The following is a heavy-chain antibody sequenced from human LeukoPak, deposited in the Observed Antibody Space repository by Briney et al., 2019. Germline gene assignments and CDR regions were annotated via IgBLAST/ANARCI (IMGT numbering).Heavy chain of an antibody. CDR2: IRYDGSNK. CDR1: GFTFSSDG. V-gene: IGHV3-30*02. CDR3: AKDRVLLWFGELSKDDY. J-gene: IGHJ4*02. Sequence: GGSLRLSCAASGFTFSSDGMHWVRQAPGKGLEWVAFIRYDGSNKYYADSVKGRFTISRDNSKNTLYLQMNSLRAEDTAVYYCAKDRVLLWFGELSKDDYWGQGTLVTVSS. D-gene: IGHD3-10*01.